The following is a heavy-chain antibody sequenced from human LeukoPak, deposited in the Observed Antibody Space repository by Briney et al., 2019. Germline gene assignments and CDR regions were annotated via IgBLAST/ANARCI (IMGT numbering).Heavy chain of an antibody. D-gene: IGHD2-2*01. V-gene: IGHV3-64*01. CDR3: ARWSSTSCYDY. J-gene: IGHJ4*02. Sequence: GGSLRLSCAASGFTFSIYAMHWVRQAPGEGLEYVSAISTDGGSPYYANSVKGRFTISRDNSKNTLYLQMGSLRAEDMAVYYCARWSSTSCYDYWGQGTLVTVSS. CDR1: GFTFSIYA. CDR2: ISTDGGSP.